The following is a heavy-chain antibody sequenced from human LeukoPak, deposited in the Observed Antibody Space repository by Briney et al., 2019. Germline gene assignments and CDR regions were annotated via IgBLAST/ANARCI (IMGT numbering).Heavy chain of an antibody. V-gene: IGHV3-23*01. Sequence: GGSLRLSCAASGFTFSNYGMSWVRQAPGKGLEWVSSISGSGDSTYYADSVKGRFTISRDNSKNTLYLQMNSLRAEDTAVYYCAKEYGYTYGEFDYWGQGTLVTVSS. CDR1: GFTFSNYG. J-gene: IGHJ4*02. CDR3: AKEYGYTYGEFDY. CDR2: ISGSGDST. D-gene: IGHD5-18*01.